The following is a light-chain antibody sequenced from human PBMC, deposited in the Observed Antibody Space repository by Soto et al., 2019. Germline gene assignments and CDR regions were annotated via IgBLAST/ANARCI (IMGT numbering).Light chain of an antibody. Sequence: QSALTQPRSVSGSPGQSVSISCTGSSSDIGNYNFVSWYQQHPGKAPKLMISDVRVRPSGVPDRFSGSKSGNTASLTISGLQAEDDADYHCCSYAGSFTWVFGGGTKVTVL. CDR1: SSDIGNYNF. CDR2: DVR. CDR3: CSYAGSFTWV. V-gene: IGLV2-11*01. J-gene: IGLJ3*02.